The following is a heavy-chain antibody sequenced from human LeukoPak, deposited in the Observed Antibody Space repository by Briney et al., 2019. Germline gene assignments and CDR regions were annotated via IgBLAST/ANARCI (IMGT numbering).Heavy chain of an antibody. CDR3: ARDPAYYYFDY. V-gene: IGHV3-7*01. D-gene: IGHD1-26*01. CDR1: GFTFSNYW. Sequence: GGSLRLSCAASGFTFSNYWMSWVRQAPGKGLEWVANIKQDGSDKYYVDSVKGRFTISRDNAKNSLCLQMNSLRAEDTAVYYCARDPAYYYFDYWGQGTLVTVSS. J-gene: IGHJ4*02. CDR2: IKQDGSDK.